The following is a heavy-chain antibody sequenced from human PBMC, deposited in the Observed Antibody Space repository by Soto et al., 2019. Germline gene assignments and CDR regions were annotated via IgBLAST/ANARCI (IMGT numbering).Heavy chain of an antibody. J-gene: IGHJ6*02. CDR3: AKDKYGYSSGYYNGGMDV. CDR1: GFTFSSYG. V-gene: IGHV3-30*18. D-gene: IGHD3-22*01. Sequence: QVQLVESGGGVVQPGRSLRLSCAASGFTFSSYGMHWVRQAPGKGLEWVAVISYDGSNKYYADSVKGRFTISRDNSKNTLYLQMNSLRAEDTAVYYCAKDKYGYSSGYYNGGMDVWGQGTTVTVSS. CDR2: ISYDGSNK.